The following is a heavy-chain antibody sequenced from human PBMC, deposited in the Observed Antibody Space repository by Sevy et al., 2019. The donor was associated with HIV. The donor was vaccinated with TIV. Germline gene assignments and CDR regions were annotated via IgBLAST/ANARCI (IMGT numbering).Heavy chain of an antibody. J-gene: IGHJ4*02. Sequence: GGSLRLSCAASGFTVSSNYMSWVRQAPGKGLEWVSVIYSGGSTYYADSVKGRFTISRDNSKNTLYLQMNSLRAEDTAGYYCASRDYGGNSGVFDYWGQGTLVTVSS. CDR2: IYSGGST. D-gene: IGHD4-17*01. V-gene: IGHV3-53*01. CDR3: ASRDYGGNSGVFDY. CDR1: GFTVSSNY.